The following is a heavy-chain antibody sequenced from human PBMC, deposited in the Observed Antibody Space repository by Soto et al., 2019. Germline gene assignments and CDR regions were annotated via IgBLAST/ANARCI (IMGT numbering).Heavy chain of an antibody. CDR1: GGTFSSYA. J-gene: IGHJ3*02. Sequence: SVKVSCKASGGTFSSYAISWVRQAPGQGLEWMGGIIPIFGTANYAQKFQGRVTITADKSTSTAYMELSSLRSEDTAVYYCASRRGYCSSTSCYTRPFGAFDIWGQGTMVTVSS. D-gene: IGHD2-2*02. CDR2: IIPIFGTA. CDR3: ASRRGYCSSTSCYTRPFGAFDI. V-gene: IGHV1-69*06.